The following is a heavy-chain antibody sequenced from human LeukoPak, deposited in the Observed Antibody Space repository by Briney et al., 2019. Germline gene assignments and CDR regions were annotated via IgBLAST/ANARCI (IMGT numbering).Heavy chain of an antibody. Sequence: GESLRLSCAASGFTFSSYAMSWVRQAPGKGLEWVSAISGSGGSTYYADSVKGRFTISRDNSKNTLYLQMNSLRAEDTAVYYCAKDRCSNGIGCYYYYMEVWGKGTTVTISS. V-gene: IGHV3-23*01. CDR3: AKDRCSNGIGCYYYYMEV. J-gene: IGHJ6*03. CDR2: ISGSGGST. CDR1: GFTFSSYA. D-gene: IGHD2-8*01.